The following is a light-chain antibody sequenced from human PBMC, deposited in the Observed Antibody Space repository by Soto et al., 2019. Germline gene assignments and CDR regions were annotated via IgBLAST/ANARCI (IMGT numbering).Light chain of an antibody. CDR1: QSVSSN. V-gene: IGKV3-15*01. Sequence: EIVMTQSPATLSVSPGERATLSCRASQSVSSNLAWYQQKPGQAPRLLIYGASTRATGIPARFSGSGSGTEFTLTISSLQPEDLAVYYCQQYNNWPPWTFGQGTKVEIK. CDR3: QQYNNWPPWT. J-gene: IGKJ1*01. CDR2: GAS.